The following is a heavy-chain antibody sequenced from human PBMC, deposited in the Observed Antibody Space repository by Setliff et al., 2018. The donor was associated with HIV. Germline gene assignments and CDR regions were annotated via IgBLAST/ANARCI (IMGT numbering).Heavy chain of an antibody. Sequence: LSLTCTVSGDSINTHYWSWIRQSAGKELEWIGRIHTGGNIRYNPSLQSRVTMSTDTSKNQFSLKVTSVTAADTAVYYCARRIFHSSFPSFDSWGQGTLVTVSS. V-gene: IGHV4-4*07. J-gene: IGHJ4*02. CDR2: IHTGGNI. CDR3: ARRIFHSSFPSFDS. CDR1: GDSINTHY. D-gene: IGHD2-15*01.